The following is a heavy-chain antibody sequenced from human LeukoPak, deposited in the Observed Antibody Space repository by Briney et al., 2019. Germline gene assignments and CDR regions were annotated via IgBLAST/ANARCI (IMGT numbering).Heavy chain of an antibody. CDR1: GFTFSSYG. D-gene: IGHD2-2*01. CDR2: IWYDGSNK. CDR3: ARDSCSSTSCSIDY. Sequence: AGGSLRLSCAASGFTFSSYGMHWVRQAPGKGLEWVAVIWYDGSNKYYADSVKGRFTISRDNSKNTLYLQMNSLRAEDTAVYYCARDSCSSTSCSIDYWGQGTLVTVSS. J-gene: IGHJ4*02. V-gene: IGHV3-33*01.